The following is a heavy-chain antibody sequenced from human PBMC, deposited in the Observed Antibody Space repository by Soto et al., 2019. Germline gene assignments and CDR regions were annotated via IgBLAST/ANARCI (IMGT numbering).Heavy chain of an antibody. CDR2: IYYSGST. Sequence: PSETLSLTCTVSGGSISRYYWSLIRQPPGKVLEWIGYIYYSGSTNYNPSLKSRVTISADTSKNQFSLKLSSVTAADTAVYYCARLAEYCSGGTCYSRWFGPWGQGTLVTVSS. D-gene: IGHD2-15*01. CDR3: ARLAEYCSGGTCYSRWFGP. V-gene: IGHV4-59*08. CDR1: GGSISRYY. J-gene: IGHJ5*02.